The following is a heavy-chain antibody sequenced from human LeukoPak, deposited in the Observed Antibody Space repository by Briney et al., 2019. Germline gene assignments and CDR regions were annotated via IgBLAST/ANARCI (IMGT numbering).Heavy chain of an antibody. CDR3: ARGPSGYHNT. Sequence: GGSLRLSCAASGFTFSSYAMSWVRQAPGKGLEWVSYISSSSSTIYYADSVKGRFTISRDNAKNSLYLQMNSLRAEDTAVYYCARGPSGYHNTGGQGTLVTVSS. D-gene: IGHD5-12*01. CDR2: ISSSSSTI. J-gene: IGHJ4*02. V-gene: IGHV3-48*01. CDR1: GFTFSSYA.